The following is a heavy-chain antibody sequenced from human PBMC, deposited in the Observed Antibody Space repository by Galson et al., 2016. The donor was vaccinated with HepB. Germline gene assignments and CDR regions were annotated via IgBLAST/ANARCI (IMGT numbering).Heavy chain of an antibody. CDR2: ISANSGNT. CDR1: GYRFFTYG. V-gene: IGHV1-18*04. Sequence: SCKASGYRFFTYGISWVRQAPGQGLEWLGWISANSGNTIYAQKFQDRVTMTRDTSASTVYMDLRSLRSDDTAVYYCARDVQFCFDYWGQGTLVTVSS. J-gene: IGHJ4*02. D-gene: IGHD4-11*01. CDR3: ARDVQFCFDY.